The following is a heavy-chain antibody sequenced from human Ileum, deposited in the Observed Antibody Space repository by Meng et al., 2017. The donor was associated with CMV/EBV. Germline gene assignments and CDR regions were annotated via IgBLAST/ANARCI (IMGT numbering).Heavy chain of an antibody. CDR2: ISSSSSDI. Sequence: GGSLRPSCAASGFIFSSYTMNWVRQVPGKGLEWVSSISSSSSDISYADAVKGRFTIFRDNAKNTLHLQMDSLRAEDSSVYYCARDHHLMSYYDNSGYYPWGRGTLVTVSS. J-gene: IGHJ5*02. CDR1: GFIFSSYT. V-gene: IGHV3-21*01. D-gene: IGHD3-22*01. CDR3: ARDHHLMSYYDNSGYYP.